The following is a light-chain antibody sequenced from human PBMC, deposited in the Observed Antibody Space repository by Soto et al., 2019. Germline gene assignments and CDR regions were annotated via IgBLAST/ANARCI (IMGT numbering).Light chain of an antibody. CDR1: SSDVGSYVF. Sequence: QSVLTQPASVSGSPGQSITISCTGTSSDVGSYVFVSWYQQRPGKAPKLLIYEAYKRPSGVSDRFSGSQSGNTASLTISGLQVEDEADYYCCSYAGSSAVVFGGGTQLTV. CDR2: EAY. CDR3: CSYAGSSAVV. V-gene: IGLV2-23*01. J-gene: IGLJ2*01.